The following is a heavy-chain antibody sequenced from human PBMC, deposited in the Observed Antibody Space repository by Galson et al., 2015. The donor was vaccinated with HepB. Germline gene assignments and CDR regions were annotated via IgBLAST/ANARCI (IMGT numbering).Heavy chain of an antibody. J-gene: IGHJ4*02. CDR3: ARGQYYYDSSGYYYLAPFDY. Sequence: SLRLSCAASGFTFSSYAMHWVRQAPGKGLEWVAVISYDGSNKYYADSVKGRFTISRDNSKNTLYLQMNSLRAEDTAVYYCARGQYYYDSSGYYYLAPFDYWGQGTLVTVSS. CDR1: GFTFSSYA. V-gene: IGHV3-30*04. D-gene: IGHD3-22*01. CDR2: ISYDGSNK.